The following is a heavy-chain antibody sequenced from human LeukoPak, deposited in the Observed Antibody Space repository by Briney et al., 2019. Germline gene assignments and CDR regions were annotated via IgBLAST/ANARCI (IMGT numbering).Heavy chain of an antibody. CDR2: IKQEESEK. D-gene: IGHD5-12*01. V-gene: IGHV3-7*01. Sequence: GRSLRLSCAASGFTFSSYWMSWVRQAPGKGLEWVGNIKQEESEKYYVDSVKGRFTISRDNAKNSLYLQMNSLRAEDTAVYYCARDVLGYIVASSPFVYWGQGTLVTVSS. CDR3: ARDVLGYIVASSPFVY. CDR1: GFTFSSYW. J-gene: IGHJ4*02.